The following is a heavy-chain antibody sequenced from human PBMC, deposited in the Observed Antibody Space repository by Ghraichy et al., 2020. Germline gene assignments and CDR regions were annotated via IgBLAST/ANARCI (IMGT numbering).Heavy chain of an antibody. Sequence: VRRAAGRGVGGMGWVNPNSGNTGYAQKFQGRGTMTRNTSISTAYMELSSLRSEDTAVYYCATHPAGSSSNFDYWGQGTLVTVSS. J-gene: IGHJ4*02. CDR2: VNPNSGNT. V-gene: IGHV1-8*01. D-gene: IGHD6-6*01. CDR3: ATHPAGSSSNFDY.